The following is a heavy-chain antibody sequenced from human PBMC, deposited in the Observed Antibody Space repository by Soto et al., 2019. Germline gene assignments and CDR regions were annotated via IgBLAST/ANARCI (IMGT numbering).Heavy chain of an antibody. CDR2: ISVSGGNT. CDR1: GFTFSHYA. CDR3: ARGCHHSSSCQGFDF. V-gene: IGHV3-23*01. D-gene: IGHD2-2*01. J-gene: IGHJ4*02. Sequence: GGSLRLSCAASGFTFSHYAMNRVRQAPGKGLEWVSAISVSGGNTFYADSVKGRFTISRDNSKNTLDLQINTLRAEDTALYQCARGCHHSSSCQGFDFWGQGTLVTVSS.